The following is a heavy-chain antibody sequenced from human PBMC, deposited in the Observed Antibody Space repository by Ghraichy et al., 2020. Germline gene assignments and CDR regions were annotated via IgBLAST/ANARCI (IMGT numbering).Heavy chain of an antibody. CDR3: AREGLPMTTAKAGYFDY. V-gene: IGHV1-18*04. CDR1: GYTFISYG. J-gene: IGHJ4*02. CDR2: ISAYNGNT. D-gene: IGHD4-17*01. Sequence: ASVKVSCKASGYTFISYGISWVRQAPGQGLEWMGWISAYNGNTNYAQKLQGRVTMTTDTSTSTAYMELRSLRSDDTAVYYCAREGLPMTTAKAGYFDYWGQGTLVTVSS.